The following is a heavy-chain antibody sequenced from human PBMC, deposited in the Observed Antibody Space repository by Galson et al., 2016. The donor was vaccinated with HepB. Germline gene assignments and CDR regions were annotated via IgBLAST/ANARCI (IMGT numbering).Heavy chain of an antibody. CDR2: IYYYGST. CDR3: AREESAGRDYYHAVDV. D-gene: IGHD4/OR15-4a*01. CDR1: GGSISSGDYY. V-gene: IGHV4-31*03. Sequence: TLSLTCTVSGGSISSGDYYWSWIRQHPGEGLEWIGYIYYYGSTYYSPSLRSRVTLSVDTSKNQFSLKLISVTAADTAVYYCAREESAGRDYYHAVDVWGQGTTVTVSS. J-gene: IGHJ6*02.